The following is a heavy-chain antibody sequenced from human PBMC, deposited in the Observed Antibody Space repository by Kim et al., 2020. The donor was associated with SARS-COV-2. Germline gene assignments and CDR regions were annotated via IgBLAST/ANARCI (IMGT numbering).Heavy chain of an antibody. D-gene: IGHD3-22*01. Sequence: GGSLRLSCAASGFTFSSYAMSWVRQAPGKGLEWVSAISGSGGSTYYADSVKGRFTISRDNSKNTLYLQMNSLRAEDTAVYYCAKDGGDDYYDSSGYDALWGQGTLVTVSS. CDR1: GFTFSSYA. J-gene: IGHJ4*02. V-gene: IGHV3-23*01. CDR2: ISGSGGST. CDR3: AKDGGDDYYDSSGYDAL.